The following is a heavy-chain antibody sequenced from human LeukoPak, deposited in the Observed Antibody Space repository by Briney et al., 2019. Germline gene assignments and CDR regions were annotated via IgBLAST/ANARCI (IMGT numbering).Heavy chain of an antibody. J-gene: IGHJ4*02. CDR2: IYWDDDK. CDR3: AHARKVDTAMALHFDY. D-gene: IGHD5-18*01. V-gene: IGHV2-5*02. CDR1: GFSLSTSGVG. Sequence: SGPTLVDPTQTLTLTCTFSGFSLSTSGVGVGWILQPPGKALEWLALIYWDDDKRYSPSLKSRLTITKDTSKNQVVLTMTNMDPVDTATYYCAHARKVDTAMALHFDYWGQGTLVTVSS.